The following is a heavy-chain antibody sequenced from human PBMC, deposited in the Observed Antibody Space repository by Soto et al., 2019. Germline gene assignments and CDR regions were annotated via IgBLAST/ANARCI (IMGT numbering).Heavy chain of an antibody. CDR2: IYYSGST. J-gene: IGHJ4*02. CDR1: GGSISSGGYY. V-gene: IGHV4-31*03. CDR3: ARGDPYYYDSSGYKF. D-gene: IGHD3-22*01. Sequence: PSETLSLTCTVSGGSISSGGYYWSWIRQHPGKGLEWIGYIYYSGSTYCNPSLKSRVTISVDTSKNQFSLKLSSVTAADTAVYYCARGDPYYYDSSGYKFWGQGTLVTVS.